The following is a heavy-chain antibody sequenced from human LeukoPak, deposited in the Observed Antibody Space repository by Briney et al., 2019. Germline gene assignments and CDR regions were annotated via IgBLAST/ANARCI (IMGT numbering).Heavy chain of an antibody. CDR1: GSTSASFG. CDR3: AKVGIQFH. D-gene: IGHD1-14*01. CDR2: IRYDGSNK. J-gene: IGHJ4*02. V-gene: IGHV3-30*02. Sequence: PGGSLRPSCPASGSTSASFGMHWVRQLPGRGLEWVAFIRYDGSNKYYADSVKGRFTISRDNSKNTLYLQMNSLRAEDTAVYYCAKVGIQFHWGQGTLVTVSS.